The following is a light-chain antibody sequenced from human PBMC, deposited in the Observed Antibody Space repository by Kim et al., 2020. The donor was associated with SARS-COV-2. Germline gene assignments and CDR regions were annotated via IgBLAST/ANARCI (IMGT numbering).Light chain of an antibody. CDR1: QSVSSW. V-gene: IGKV1-5*03. J-gene: IGKJ2*01. Sequence: ASVGDRVTITCRASQSVSSWLAWYQQKPGKAPKLLIYKASSLESGVPSRFSGSGSGTEFTLTISSLQPDDFATYYCQHYNSFSYTFGQGTKLEI. CDR3: QHYNSFSYT. CDR2: KAS.